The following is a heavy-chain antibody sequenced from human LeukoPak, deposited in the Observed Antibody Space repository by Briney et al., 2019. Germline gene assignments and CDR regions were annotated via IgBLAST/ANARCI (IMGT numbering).Heavy chain of an antibody. CDR3: ARDRRYYYDSSGYYSDAFDI. V-gene: IGHV1-2*02. Sequence: ASVKVSCKASGYTFTGYYMHWVRQAPGQGLEWMGWINPNSGGTNYAQKFQGRVTMTRDTSISTAYMELSRLRSDDTAVYYCARDRRYYYDSSGYYSDAFDIWGQGTMVTVSS. CDR2: INPNSGGT. D-gene: IGHD3-22*01. J-gene: IGHJ3*02. CDR1: GYTFTGYY.